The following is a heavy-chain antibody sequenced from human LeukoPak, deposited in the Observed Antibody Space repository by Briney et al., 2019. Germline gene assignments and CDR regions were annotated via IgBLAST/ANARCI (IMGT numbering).Heavy chain of an antibody. CDR1: GFTFSSYG. J-gene: IGHJ5*02. V-gene: IGHV3-33*01. CDR3: ARDALVEVAAIRGNWFDP. CDR2: IWYDGSNK. D-gene: IGHD2-15*01. Sequence: GGSLRLSCAASGFTFSSYGMHWVRQAPGKGLEWVSVIWYDGSNKYYADSVKGRFTISRDNSKNTLYLQMNSLRAEDTAVYYCARDALVEVAAIRGNWFDPWGQGTLVTVSS.